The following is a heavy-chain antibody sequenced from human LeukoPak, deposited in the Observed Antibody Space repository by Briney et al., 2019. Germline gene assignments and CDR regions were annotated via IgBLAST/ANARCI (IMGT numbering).Heavy chain of an antibody. CDR3: ARGFLFYDSSGYYPDAFDI. CDR1: GYTFTSYY. J-gene: IGHJ3*02. D-gene: IGHD3-22*01. Sequence: ASVKVSCKASGYTFTSYYMHWVRQAPGQGLEWMGIINPSGGSTSYAQKFQGRVTMTRGTSTSTVYMELSSLRSEDTAVYYCARGFLFYDSSGYYPDAFDIWGQGTLVTVSS. V-gene: IGHV1-46*03. CDR2: INPSGGST.